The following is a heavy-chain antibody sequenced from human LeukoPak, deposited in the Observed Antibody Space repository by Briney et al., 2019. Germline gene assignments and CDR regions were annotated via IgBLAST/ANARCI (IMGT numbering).Heavy chain of an antibody. CDR3: ARGEYCSGGSCRRNFDY. CDR2: IWYDGSNK. Sequence: GGSLRLSCAASGFTFSNYGMHWVRQAPGKGLEWVAVIWYDGSNKYYADSVKGRFTISRDNSKNTLYLQMNSLRAEDTAVYYCARGEYCSGGSCRRNFDYWGQGTLVTVSS. D-gene: IGHD2-15*01. J-gene: IGHJ4*02. CDR1: GFTFSNYG. V-gene: IGHV3-33*01.